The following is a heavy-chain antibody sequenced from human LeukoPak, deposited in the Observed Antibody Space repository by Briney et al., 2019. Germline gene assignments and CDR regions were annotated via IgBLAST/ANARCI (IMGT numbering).Heavy chain of an antibody. CDR2: MNPNSGNT. J-gene: IGHJ6*02. CDR3: ARGTLHYCSSTSCYRPPYYYYGMDV. V-gene: IGHV1-8*01. D-gene: IGHD2-2*02. Sequence: ASVKVSCKASGYTFTSYDINWVRQATGQGLEWMGWMNPNSGNTGYAQKFQGRVTMTRNTSISTAYMELSSLRSEDTAVYYCARGTLHYCSSTSCYRPPYYYYGMDVWGQGTTVTVSS. CDR1: GYTFTSYD.